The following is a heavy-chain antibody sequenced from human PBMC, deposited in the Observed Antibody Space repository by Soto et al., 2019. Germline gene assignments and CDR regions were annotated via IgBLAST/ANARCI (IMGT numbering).Heavy chain of an antibody. CDR3: ARDRRSYYDSRLFDP. CDR1: GYTFTSYG. J-gene: IGHJ5*02. Sequence: ASVKVSCKXSGYTFTSYGISWVRQAPGQGLEWMGWISAYNGNTNYAQKLQGRVTMTTDTSTSTAYMELRSLRSDDTAVYYCARDRRSYYDSRLFDPWGQGTLVTVSS. D-gene: IGHD3-22*01. CDR2: ISAYNGNT. V-gene: IGHV1-18*04.